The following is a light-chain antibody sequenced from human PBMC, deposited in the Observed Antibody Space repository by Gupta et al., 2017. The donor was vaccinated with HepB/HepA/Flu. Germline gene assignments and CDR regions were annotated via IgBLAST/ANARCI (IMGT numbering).Light chain of an antibody. CDR1: QSGLYSSKNKNY. CDR2: WAS. J-gene: IGKJ1*01. CDR3: QQDDSTPWT. Sequence: DIVMTQSPDSLAVSLGERATINCKSSQSGLYSSKNKNYLAWYQQKPGQPPKLLIYWASTRESGVPDSFSGSGSGTDFTLTISSLQAEDVAVYYCQQDDSTPWTFGQGTKVEIK. V-gene: IGKV4-1*01.